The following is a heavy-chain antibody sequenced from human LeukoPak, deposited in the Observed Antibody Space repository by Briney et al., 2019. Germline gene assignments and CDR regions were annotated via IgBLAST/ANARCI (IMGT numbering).Heavy chain of an antibody. J-gene: IGHJ5*02. CDR1: GGSISSYY. CDR2: IYYSGST. V-gene: IGHV4-59*01. Sequence: ASETLSLTCTVSGGSISSYYWSWIRQPPGKGLEWIGYIYYSGSTNYNPSLKGRVTISVDTSKNQFSLKLSSVTAADTAVYYCARDHFDWFDPWGQGTLVTVSS. CDR3: ARDHFDWFDP. D-gene: IGHD3-3*02.